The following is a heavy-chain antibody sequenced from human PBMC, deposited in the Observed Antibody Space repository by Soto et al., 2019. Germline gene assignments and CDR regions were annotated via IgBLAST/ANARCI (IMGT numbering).Heavy chain of an antibody. CDR3: ERVSRVRGARPREVDY. Sequence: SETLSLTCTVSGGSISSGGYYWSWIRQHPGKGLEWIGYIYYSGSTYYNPSLKSRVTISVDTSKNQFSLKLSSVTAADTAVYYCERVSRVRGARPREVDYWGQGTLVTVSX. D-gene: IGHD3-10*01. V-gene: IGHV4-31*02. J-gene: IGHJ4*02. CDR2: IYYSGST. CDR1: GGSISSGGYY.